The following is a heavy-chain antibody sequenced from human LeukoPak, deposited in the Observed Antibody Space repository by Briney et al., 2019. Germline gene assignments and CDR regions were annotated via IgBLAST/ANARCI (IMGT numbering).Heavy chain of an antibody. CDR2: IYYSGST. D-gene: IGHD3-10*01. V-gene: IGHV4-31*03. CDR1: GGSISSGGYY. J-gene: IGHJ4*02. CDR3: ARTDYGSGSYYNEGGKISDY. Sequence: PSETLSLTCTVSGGSISSGGYYWSWIRQHPGKGLEWIGYIYYSGSTYYNPSLKSRVTISVDTSKNQFSLKLSSVTAADTAVYYCARTDYGSGSYYNEGGKISDYWGQGTLVTVSS.